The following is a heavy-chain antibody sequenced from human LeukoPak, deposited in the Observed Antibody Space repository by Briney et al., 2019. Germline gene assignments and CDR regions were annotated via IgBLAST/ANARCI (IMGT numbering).Heavy chain of an antibody. J-gene: IGHJ6*03. CDR1: GGSISSYY. V-gene: IGHV4-4*07. CDR2: IYTSGST. D-gene: IGHD3-10*01. CDR3: ARDNDGSVSDGGDVEFNYYYYYMDV. Sequence: SETLPLTCTVSGGSISSYYWSWIRQPAGKGLEWIGRIYTSGSTNYNPSLKSRVTMSVDTSKNQFSLKLSSVTAADTAVHYCARDNDGSVSDGGDVEFNYYYYYMDVWGKGTTVTVSS.